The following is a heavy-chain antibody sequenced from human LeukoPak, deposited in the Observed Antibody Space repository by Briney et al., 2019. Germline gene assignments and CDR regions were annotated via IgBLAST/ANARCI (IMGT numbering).Heavy chain of an antibody. Sequence: ASVKVACQESGGTFSSSAISWVRQAPGQGLEWMGRIIPLFGVANYAQKFRGRVTITADKSTSTAYMELSSLRSEDTAVYYCARVEGLGATTVGFDYWGQGTLVTASS. CDR3: ARVEGLGATTVGFDY. CDR1: GGTFSSSA. D-gene: IGHD1-26*01. V-gene: IGHV1-69*04. CDR2: IIPLFGVA. J-gene: IGHJ4*02.